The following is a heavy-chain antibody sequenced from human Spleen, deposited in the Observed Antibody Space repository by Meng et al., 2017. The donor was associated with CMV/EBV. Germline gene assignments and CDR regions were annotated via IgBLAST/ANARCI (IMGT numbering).Heavy chain of an antibody. V-gene: IGHV3-48*01. D-gene: IGHD6-19*01. CDR2: ISSSSSTI. J-gene: IGHJ5*02. Sequence: LSLTCAASGFTFSSYSMNWVRQAPGKGLEWVSYISSSSSTIYYADSVKVRFTISRDNSKNTLYLQMNSPRVEDTALYYCARPCLAVAGTRWFDTWGQGTLVTVSS. CDR1: GFTFSSYS. CDR3: ARPCLAVAGTRWFDT.